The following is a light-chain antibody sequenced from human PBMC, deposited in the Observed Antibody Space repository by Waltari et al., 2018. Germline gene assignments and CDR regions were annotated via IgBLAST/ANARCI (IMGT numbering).Light chain of an antibody. CDR3: QQSYTMGYT. Sequence: DIQMTQSPSSLSASVGDRVTITCRTSQSISDSLNWYQQQPGKAPRLLIYGASSLQSGVPLRFSGSGSGTDFTLTINSLQPEDFATYYCQQSYTMGYTFGQGTKLEIK. CDR1: QSISDS. V-gene: IGKV1-39*01. J-gene: IGKJ2*01. CDR2: GAS.